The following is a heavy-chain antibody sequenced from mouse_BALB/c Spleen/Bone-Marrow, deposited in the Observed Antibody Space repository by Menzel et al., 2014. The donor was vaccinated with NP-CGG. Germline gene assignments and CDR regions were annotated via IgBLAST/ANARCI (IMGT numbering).Heavy chain of an antibody. Sequence: VQLQQSGAELARPGASVKMSCKASGYTFTSYTIQWVKRRPGQGLEWVGYIVPSSGYTDYNQNFKDKTTLTADKSSSTAYMQLSSLTSADSAVYYCAREARTGAWFAYWGQGTLVPVTA. J-gene: IGHJ3*01. V-gene: IGHV1-4*02. CDR3: AREARTGAWFAY. CDR2: IVPSSGYT. CDR1: GYTFTSYT. D-gene: IGHD4-1*01.